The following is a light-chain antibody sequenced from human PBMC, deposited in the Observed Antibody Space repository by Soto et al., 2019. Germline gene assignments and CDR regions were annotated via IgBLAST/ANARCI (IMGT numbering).Light chain of an antibody. CDR3: QQRSNWLALT. CDR2: DAS. V-gene: IGKV3-11*01. Sequence: EIVLTQSPATLSLSPGERATLSCRASQSISNNLAWYQQKPGQAPRLLIYDASNRATGIPARFSGSGPGTDYTLTISSLEPEDFAVYCCQQRSNWLALTFGGGTKVEIK. CDR1: QSISNN. J-gene: IGKJ4*01.